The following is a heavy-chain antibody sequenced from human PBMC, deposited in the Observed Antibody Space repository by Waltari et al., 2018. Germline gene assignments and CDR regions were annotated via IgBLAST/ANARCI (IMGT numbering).Heavy chain of an antibody. CDR2: IYSGGST. D-gene: IGHD3-22*01. CDR3: AKHPEIYYDSSGSYFDY. Sequence: EVQLLESGGGLVQPGGSLRLSCAGSGFTFSSYAMRWVRQAPGKGLEWVSVIYSGGSTYYADSVKGRFTISRDNSKNTLYLQMNSLRAEDTAVYYCAKHPEIYYDSSGSYFDYWGQGTLVTVSS. J-gene: IGHJ4*02. CDR1: GFTFSSYA. V-gene: IGHV3-23*03.